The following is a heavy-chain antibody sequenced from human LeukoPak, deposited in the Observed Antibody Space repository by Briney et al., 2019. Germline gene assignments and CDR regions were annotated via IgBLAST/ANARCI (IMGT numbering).Heavy chain of an antibody. V-gene: IGHV4-34*01. CDR3: ARDQWLGQFDY. CDR1: GGSFSGYY. D-gene: IGHD6-19*01. J-gene: IGHJ4*02. Sequence: SETLSLTCAVYGGSFSGYYWSWIRQPPGKGLEWIGEINHSGSTNYNPSLKSRVTMSVDTSKNQFSLKLSSVTAADTAVYYCARDQWLGQFDYWGQGTLVTVSS. CDR2: INHSGST.